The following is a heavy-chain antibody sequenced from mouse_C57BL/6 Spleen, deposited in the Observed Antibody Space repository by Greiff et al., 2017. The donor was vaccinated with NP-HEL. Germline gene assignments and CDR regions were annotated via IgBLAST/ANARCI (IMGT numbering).Heavy chain of an antibody. V-gene: IGHV1-50*01. D-gene: IGHD4-1*01. Sequence: VQLQQPGAELVKPGASVKLSCKASGYTFTSYWMQWVKQRPGQGLEWIGEIDPSDSYTNYNQKFKGKATLTVDTSSSTAYMQLSSLTSEDSAVYYCARGGLAGTYYFDYWGQGTTLTVSS. CDR3: ARGGLAGTYYFDY. CDR1: GYTFTSYW. CDR2: IDPSDSYT. J-gene: IGHJ2*01.